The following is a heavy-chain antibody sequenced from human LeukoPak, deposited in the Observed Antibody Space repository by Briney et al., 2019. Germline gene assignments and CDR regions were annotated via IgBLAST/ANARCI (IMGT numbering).Heavy chain of an antibody. CDR1: GFTFSSYS. J-gene: IGHJ6*03. CDR2: ISVSSSYK. V-gene: IGHV3-21*04. D-gene: IGHD3-9*01. Sequence: GGSLRLSCAASGFTFSSYSMNWVRQAPGKGLEWVSYISVSSSYKYYADSVKGRFTISRDNSKNTLYLQMNSLRAEDTAVYYCASSMTGYSLYYYYYMDVWGKGTTVTISS. CDR3: ASSMTGYSLYYYYYMDV.